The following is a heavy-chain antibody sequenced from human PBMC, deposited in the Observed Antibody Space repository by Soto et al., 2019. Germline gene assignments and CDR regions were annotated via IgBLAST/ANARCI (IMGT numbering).Heavy chain of an antibody. J-gene: IGHJ6*02. D-gene: IGHD3-10*01. Sequence: GQGLEWMAGIIPIFAPAPYAQTFQGSVTITADESTSTAYMVLTSLSSEDTAVYFCARDYGTFYYYGMDFWGQGTTVTVSS. CDR2: IIPIFAPA. V-gene: IGHV1-69*01. CDR3: ARDYGTFYYYGMDF.